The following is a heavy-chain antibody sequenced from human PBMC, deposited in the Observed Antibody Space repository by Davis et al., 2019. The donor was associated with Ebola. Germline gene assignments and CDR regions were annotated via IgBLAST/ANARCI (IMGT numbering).Heavy chain of an antibody. CDR1: GGSISSYY. D-gene: IGHD7-27*01. Sequence: SETLSPTCTAPGGSISSYYWNWIRQPPGKGLEWIGYVYYSGSTNYNPSLKSRVTISVDTSKNQFSLKLRSVTAADTAVYYCARGTSGAEHWGQGTLATVSS. V-gene: IGHV4-59*01. J-gene: IGHJ4*02. CDR2: VYYSGST. CDR3: ARGTSGAEH.